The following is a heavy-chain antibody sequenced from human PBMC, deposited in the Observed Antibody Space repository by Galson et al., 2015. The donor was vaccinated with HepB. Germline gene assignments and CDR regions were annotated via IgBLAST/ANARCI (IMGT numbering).Heavy chain of an antibody. Sequence: SLRLSCAASGFTFDDYGMSRVRQAPGKGLEWVSGINWNGGSTGYADSVKGRFTISRDNAKNSLYLQMNSLRAEDTALYHCARLLGTRGRDYFDYWGQGTLVTVSS. CDR2: INWNGGST. D-gene: IGHD7-27*01. J-gene: IGHJ4*02. CDR1: GFTFDDYG. CDR3: ARLLGTRGRDYFDY. V-gene: IGHV3-20*01.